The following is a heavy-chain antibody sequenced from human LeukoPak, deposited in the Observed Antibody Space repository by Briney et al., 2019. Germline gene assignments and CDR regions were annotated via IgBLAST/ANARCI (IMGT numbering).Heavy chain of an antibody. CDR3: ARPVSGWYLNAFDI. J-gene: IGHJ3*02. CDR2: IYYSGST. D-gene: IGHD6-19*01. CDR1: GGSFSGYY. Sequence: SETLSLTCAVYGGSFSGYYWGWIRQPPGKGLEWIGSIYYSGSTYYNPSLKSRVTISVDTSKNQFSLKLSSVTAADTAVYYCARPVSGWYLNAFDIWGQGTMVTVSS. V-gene: IGHV4-39*01.